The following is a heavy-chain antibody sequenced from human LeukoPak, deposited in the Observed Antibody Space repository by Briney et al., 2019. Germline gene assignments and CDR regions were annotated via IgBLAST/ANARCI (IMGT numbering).Heavy chain of an antibody. J-gene: IGHJ5*02. CDR1: GFTFSNYS. CDR2: ISSSSSYI. D-gene: IGHD3-10*01. Sequence: GGSLRLSCAASGFTFSNYSMNWVRQAPGKGLEWVSSISSSSSYIYYADSVKGRFTISRDNAKNSLYLQMNSLRAEDTAMYYCARDGWFGDYNWFDPWGQGTLVTVSS. V-gene: IGHV3-21*01. CDR3: ARDGWFGDYNWFDP.